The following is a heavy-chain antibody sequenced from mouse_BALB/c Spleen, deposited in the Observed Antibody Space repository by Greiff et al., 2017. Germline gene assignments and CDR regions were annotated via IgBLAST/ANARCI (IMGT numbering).Heavy chain of an antibody. CDR3: ARIGGTDAMDY. Sequence: VQRVESGPGLVAPSQSLSITCTVSGFSLTSYGVHWVRQPPGKGLEWLGVIWAGGSTNYNSALMSRLSISKDNSKSQVFLKMNSLQTDDTAMYYCARIGGTDAMDYWGQGTSVTVSS. D-gene: IGHD2-14*01. CDR1: GFSLTSYG. CDR2: IWAGGST. J-gene: IGHJ4*01. V-gene: IGHV2-9*02.